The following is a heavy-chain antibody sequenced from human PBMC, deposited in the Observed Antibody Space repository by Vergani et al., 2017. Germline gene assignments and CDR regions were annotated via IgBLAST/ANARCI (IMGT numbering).Heavy chain of an antibody. D-gene: IGHD2-2*02. CDR2: MNPNSGNT. J-gene: IGHJ3*02. CDR3: AGAYCSSTSCYNDAFDI. V-gene: IGHV1-8*01. CDR1: GYTFTSYD. Sequence: QVQLVQSGAEVKKPGASVKVSCKASGYTFTSYDINWVRQATGQGLEWMGWMNPNSGNTGYAQKFQGRVTMTRNTSISTAYMELSSLRSEDTAVYYCAGAYCSSTSCYNDAFDIWGQGTMVTVSS.